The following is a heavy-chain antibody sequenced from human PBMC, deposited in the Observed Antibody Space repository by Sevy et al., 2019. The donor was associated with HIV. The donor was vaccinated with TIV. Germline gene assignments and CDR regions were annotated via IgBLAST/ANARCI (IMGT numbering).Heavy chain of an antibody. D-gene: IGHD5-12*01. CDR1: GYTFSNYV. J-gene: IGHJ3*01. CDR3: ARGRLQSYSENVVYVSRVHAFDV. V-gene: IGHV1-18*01. CDR2: ISGNKGNT. Sequence: ASVKVSCEASGYTFSNYVVTWVRQAPGQGLEWMGWISGNKGNTNFARTFEGRVSMTTDPSTSSAYMELRSLTSDDTALYVCARGRLQSYSENVVYVSRVHAFDVWGQGTLVTVSS.